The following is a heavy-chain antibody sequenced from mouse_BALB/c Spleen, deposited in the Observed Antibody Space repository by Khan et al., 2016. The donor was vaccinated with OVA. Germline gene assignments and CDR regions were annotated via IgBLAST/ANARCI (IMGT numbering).Heavy chain of an antibody. CDR3: ARIKKIVATYFDY. CDR1: GYTFTSYW. Sequence: QVQLQQSGAELVKAGASVMMSCKASGYTFTSYWMHWVKQRLGQGLARFAETNATNGRTYYNEKFKSTATLTVDQSSSTAYMLLSGQTLEESAVDYCARIKKIVATYFDYWGQGTTPTVSS. J-gene: IGHJ2*01. D-gene: IGHD1-1*01. V-gene: IGHV1S81*02. CDR2: TNATNGRT.